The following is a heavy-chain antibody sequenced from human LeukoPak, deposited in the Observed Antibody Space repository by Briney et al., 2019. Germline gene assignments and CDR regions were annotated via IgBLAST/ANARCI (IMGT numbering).Heavy chain of an antibody. Sequence: GGSLRLSCAASGFTFSSYAMSWVRQAPGKGLEWVSAISGSGGSTYYADSVKGRFTISRDNSKNTLYLQMNSLRAEDTAVYSCAKDPYDILTGPDYWGQGTLVTVSS. CDR3: AKDPYDILTGPDY. D-gene: IGHD3-9*01. CDR1: GFTFSSYA. CDR2: ISGSGGST. V-gene: IGHV3-23*01. J-gene: IGHJ4*02.